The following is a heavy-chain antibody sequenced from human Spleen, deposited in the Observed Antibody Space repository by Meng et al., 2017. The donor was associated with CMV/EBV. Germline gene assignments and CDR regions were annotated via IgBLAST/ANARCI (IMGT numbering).Heavy chain of an antibody. CDR3: ARDRAGIVVVVAATPTLDY. CDR2: IYGDGRT. D-gene: IGHD2-15*01. V-gene: IGHV3-53*01. Sequence: GESLKISCAASGFTVSSDYMAWVRQAPGKGLEWVSGIYGDGRTYYADSVKGRFAISRDNSKNTLYLQMNSLRAEDTAVYYCARDRAGIVVVVAATPTLDYWGQGTLVTVSS. J-gene: IGHJ4*02. CDR1: GFTVSSDY.